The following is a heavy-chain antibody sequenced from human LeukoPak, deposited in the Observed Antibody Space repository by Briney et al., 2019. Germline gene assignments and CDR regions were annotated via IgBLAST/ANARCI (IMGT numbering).Heavy chain of an antibody. CDR2: ISAYNGNT. CDR1: GYTFTSYG. J-gene: IGHJ5*02. V-gene: IGHV1-18*01. D-gene: IGHD6-13*01. Sequence: ASVKVSCKASGYTFTSYGISWVRQAPGQGLEWMGWISAYNGNTNYAQKLQGRVTMTTDTSTSTAYMELRSLRSDDTAVYYCARDRLRGQQLLFGWFDPWGQGTLVTVSS. CDR3: ARDRLRGQQLLFGWFDP.